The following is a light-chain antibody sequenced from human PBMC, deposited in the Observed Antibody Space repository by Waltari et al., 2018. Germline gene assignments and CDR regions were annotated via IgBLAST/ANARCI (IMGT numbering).Light chain of an antibody. CDR1: QSVHNY. CDR3: QQRGNWIT. Sequence: EIVLTQSPGTLSLSPGERATLSCRASQSVHNYLAWYQQKPGQAPRLLIYNALHRATGIPARFSGSVSGTDFTLTISRLQAEDFGVYYCQQRGNWITFGQGTRLEIK. J-gene: IGKJ5*01. V-gene: IGKV3-11*01. CDR2: NAL.